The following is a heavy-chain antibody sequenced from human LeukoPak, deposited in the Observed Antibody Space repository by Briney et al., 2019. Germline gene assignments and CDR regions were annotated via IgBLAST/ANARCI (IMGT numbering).Heavy chain of an antibody. CDR1: GFTFSSYD. Sequence: GGSLRLSCAASGFTFSSYDMHWVRQATGKGLEWVSAIGTAGDTYYPGSVKGRFTISRENAKNSLYLQMNSLRAGVTAVYYCARALFLRTPTNSGSFDYWGQGTLVTVSS. CDR2: IGTAGDT. D-gene: IGHD5-12*01. CDR3: ARALFLRTPTNSGSFDY. V-gene: IGHV3-13*01. J-gene: IGHJ4*02.